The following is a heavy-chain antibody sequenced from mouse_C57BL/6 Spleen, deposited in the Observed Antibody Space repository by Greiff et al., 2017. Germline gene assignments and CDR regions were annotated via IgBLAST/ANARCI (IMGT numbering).Heavy chain of an antibody. Sequence: VQLQQSGAELVRPGASVKLSCTASGFNIKDDYMHWVKQRPEPGLEWIGWIDPENGDTEYASKFQGKATITADTSSNTAYLQLSSLTSEDTAVYYCTKDYDYAAWFAYWGQGTLVTVSA. D-gene: IGHD2-4*01. CDR2: IDPENGDT. CDR3: TKDYDYAAWFAY. CDR1: GFNIKDDY. J-gene: IGHJ3*01. V-gene: IGHV14-4*01.